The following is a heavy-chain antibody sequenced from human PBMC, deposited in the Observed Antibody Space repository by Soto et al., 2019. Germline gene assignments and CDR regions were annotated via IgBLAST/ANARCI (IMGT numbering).Heavy chain of an antibody. V-gene: IGHV4-30-4*01. CDR3: AREAGYSHGYEY. Sequence: QEQLQESGSGLVKPSQTLSLICTVSGGSISIDDSYWHWIRQSPEKGLEWIGYIHYTGSTYYNPSLERRLSMSVDTSKNQFSLKLRSVTAADTAIYYCAREAGYSHGYEYWGQGAPVTVSS. D-gene: IGHD5-18*01. CDR2: IHYTGST. CDR1: GGSISIDDSY. J-gene: IGHJ1*01.